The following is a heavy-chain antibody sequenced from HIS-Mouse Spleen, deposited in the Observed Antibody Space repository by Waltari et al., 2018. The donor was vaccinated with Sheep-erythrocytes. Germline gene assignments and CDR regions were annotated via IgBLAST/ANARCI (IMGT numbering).Heavy chain of an antibody. CDR3: AQTGATTPHFDY. CDR1: GGTFSSYA. D-gene: IGHD1-26*01. V-gene: IGHV1-69*04. J-gene: IGHJ4*02. Sequence: QVQLVQSGAEVKKPGSSVKVSCKASGGTFSSYAISWVRQAPGQGLEWMGRIIPELRIANYEQKFQGRATITADKSTSTAYMELSSLRSEDTAVYDCAQTGATTPHFDYWGQGTLVTVSS. CDR2: IIPELRIA.